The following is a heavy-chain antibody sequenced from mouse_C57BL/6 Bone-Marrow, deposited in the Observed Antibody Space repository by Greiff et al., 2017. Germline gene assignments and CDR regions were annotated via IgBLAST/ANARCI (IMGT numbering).Heavy chain of an antibody. Sequence: QVQLKESGAELMKPGASVKLSCKATGYTFTGYWIEWVKQRPGHGLEWIGEILPGSGSTNYNEKFKGQATFTADTSSNTAYMQRSSLTTEDSAIYYCAMYYDEAWFAYGGQGTLVTVSA. CDR3: AMYYDEAWFAY. CDR2: ILPGSGST. D-gene: IGHD2-4*01. CDR1: GYTFTGYW. V-gene: IGHV1-9*01. J-gene: IGHJ3*01.